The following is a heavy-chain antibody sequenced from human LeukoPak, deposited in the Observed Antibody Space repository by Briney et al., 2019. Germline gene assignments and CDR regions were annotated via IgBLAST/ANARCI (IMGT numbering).Heavy chain of an antibody. Sequence: ASVKVSCKASGYTFTGYYMNWVRQAPGQGLEWMGWISAYNGDTNYAQKLQGRVTMTTDTSTSTAYMELRSLRSDDTAVYYCARGAWWQQLVSRNWFDPWGQGTLVTVSS. V-gene: IGHV1-18*04. CDR1: GYTFTGYY. CDR3: ARGAWWQQLVSRNWFDP. CDR2: ISAYNGDT. J-gene: IGHJ5*02. D-gene: IGHD6-13*01.